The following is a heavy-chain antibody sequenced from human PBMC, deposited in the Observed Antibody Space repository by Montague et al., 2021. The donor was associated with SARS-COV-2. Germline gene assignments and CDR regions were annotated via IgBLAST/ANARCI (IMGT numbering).Heavy chain of an antibody. Sequence: SETLSLTCTVSGGSISSYYWSWIRQPPGKGLEWIGYICYSGSTNXNPSLKSRVTIPVDTSKNQFSLKLSSVTAADTAVYYCARTYYDILTGYYNRGAFDIWGQGTMVTVSS. CDR2: ICYSGST. CDR3: ARTYYDILTGYYNRGAFDI. J-gene: IGHJ3*02. CDR1: GGSISSYY. D-gene: IGHD3-9*01. V-gene: IGHV4-59*08.